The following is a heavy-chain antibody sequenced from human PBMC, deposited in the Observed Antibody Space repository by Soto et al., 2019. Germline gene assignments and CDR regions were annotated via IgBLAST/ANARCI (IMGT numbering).Heavy chain of an antibody. CDR2: ITPCGGNT. D-gene: IGHD2-15*01. Sequence: PGGSLSLSCATSGCTFSNYAMNRVRQAPGKGLEWVSRITPCGGNTYYPDSVRGRFTISRDDSKNTLFLQMDSLSVEDTTIYYCVKWWTTRENFFDYSGQGSQVTVSS. J-gene: IGHJ4*02. CDR3: VKWWTTRENFFDY. V-gene: IGHV3-23*01. CDR1: GCTFSNYA.